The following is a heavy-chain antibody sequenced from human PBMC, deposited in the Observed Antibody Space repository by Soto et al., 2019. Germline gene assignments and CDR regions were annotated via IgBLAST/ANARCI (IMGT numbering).Heavy chain of an antibody. Sequence: KASETLSLTCTVSGGSISSSSYYWGWIRQPPGKGLEWIGSIYYSGSTYYNPSLKSRVTISVDTSKNQFSLKLSSVTAADTAVYYCARPREIMSGFDPWGQGTLVTVSS. D-gene: IGHD1-26*01. CDR1: GGSISSSSYY. CDR3: ARPREIMSGFDP. J-gene: IGHJ5*02. CDR2: IYYSGST. V-gene: IGHV4-39*01.